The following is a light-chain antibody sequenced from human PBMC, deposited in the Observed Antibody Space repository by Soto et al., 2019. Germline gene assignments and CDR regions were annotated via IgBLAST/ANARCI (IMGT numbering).Light chain of an antibody. CDR3: HQHVMPSYT. CDR1: QDITNQ. CDR2: DAS. Sequence: DIQMTQSPSSLSASVGDTVTITCQASQDITNQLNWYQQKPGKAPNLLIYDASHLETFVPSRIRGSGSWTYFTLTISTLQTEHMPTYYCHQHVMPSYTFGPGTKLQI. J-gene: IGKJ2*01. V-gene: IGKV1-33*01.